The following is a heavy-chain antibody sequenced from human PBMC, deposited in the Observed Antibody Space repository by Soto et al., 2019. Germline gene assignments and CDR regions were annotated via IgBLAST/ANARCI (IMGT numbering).Heavy chain of an antibody. J-gene: IGHJ6*02. Sequence: EVQVLESGGELVQPGGSLRLSCAASGFSFSNYVMTWVRQAPGKGLEWVSGISGSGSRTYYADSVKGRFTVSRDNSKNTLYLQINSLRDDDTAVYYCAKAYTPFVIGFYYYGVDVWGRGTTGTVSS. CDR3: AKAYTPFVIGFYYYGVDV. V-gene: IGHV3-23*01. D-gene: IGHD3-10*01. CDR2: ISGSGSRT. CDR1: GFSFSNYV.